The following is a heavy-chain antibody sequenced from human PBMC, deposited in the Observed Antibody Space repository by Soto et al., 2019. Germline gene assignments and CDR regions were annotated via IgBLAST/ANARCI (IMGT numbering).Heavy chain of an antibody. V-gene: IGHV1-3*01. D-gene: IGHD3-10*01. CDR1: GYTFTSYA. J-gene: IGHJ6*02. CDR3: ARARGSGSSNYYGMDV. Sequence: QVQLVQSGAEVKKPGASVKVSCTASGYTFTSYAMHWVRQAPGQRLEWMGWINAGNGNTKYSQKFQGRVTITRDTSASTAYMELSSLRSEDTAVYYCARARGSGSSNYYGMDVWGQGSTVTVSS. CDR2: INAGNGNT.